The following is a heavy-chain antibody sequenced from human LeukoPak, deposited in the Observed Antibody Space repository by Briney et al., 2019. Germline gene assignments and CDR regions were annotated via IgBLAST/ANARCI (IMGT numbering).Heavy chain of an antibody. CDR3: ATDRTMKGY. V-gene: IGHV3-15*01. CDR2: IRSKNDGGTI. Sequence: GGSLRLSCAASGFTFSNAWMAWVRQAPGKGLEWVGRIRSKNDGGTIGYAAPVKDRFTISRDDSKNTLYLQMNSLEIEDTAVYFCATDRTMKGYWGQGTLVTVSS. D-gene: IGHD3-22*01. J-gene: IGHJ4*02. CDR1: GFTFSNAW.